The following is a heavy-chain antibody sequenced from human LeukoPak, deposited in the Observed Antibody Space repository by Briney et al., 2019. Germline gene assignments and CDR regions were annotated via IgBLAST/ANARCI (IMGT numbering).Heavy chain of an antibody. CDR2: ISSSGNTI. J-gene: IGHJ6*03. CDR3: ARGSIAVAGGAYYYYYYMDV. D-gene: IGHD6-19*01. Sequence: GGSLRLSCAASGFTFDDYGMNWVRQAPGKGLEWVSYISSSGNTIYYADSVKGRFTISRDNAKNSLYLQMNSLRAEDTAVYYCARGSIAVAGGAYYYYYYMDVWGKGTTVTVSS. CDR1: GFTFDDYG. V-gene: IGHV3-48*04.